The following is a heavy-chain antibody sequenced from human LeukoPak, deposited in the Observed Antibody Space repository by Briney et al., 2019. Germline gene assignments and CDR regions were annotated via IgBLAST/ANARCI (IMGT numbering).Heavy chain of an antibody. CDR3: ARERETGDRYSSGD. CDR2: ISRSGTDI. CDR1: GFTFTKYA. D-gene: IGHD6-19*01. V-gene: IGHV3-21*01. J-gene: IGHJ4*02. Sequence: GGSLRLSCAASGFTFTKYAMTWVRQAPGKGLEWVSCISRSGTDIYYANSVKGRFTISRDNAKNSLYLQMNSLRAEDTAVYYCARERETGDRYSSGDWGQGTLVTVSS.